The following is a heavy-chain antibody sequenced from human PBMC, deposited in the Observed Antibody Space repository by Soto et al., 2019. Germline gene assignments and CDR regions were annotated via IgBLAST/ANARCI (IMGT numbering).Heavy chain of an antibody. CDR3: ARVKAAAVFPYYYYGMGV. Sequence: SETLFLSWTVSGGSISSYYWSWIRQPPGKGLEWIGYIYYSGSTNYNPSLKSRVTISVDTSKNQFSLKLSSVTAADTAVYYCARVKAAAVFPYYYYGMGVWGKGTTVTVSS. CDR2: IYYSGST. D-gene: IGHD6-13*01. CDR1: GGSISSYY. J-gene: IGHJ6*04. V-gene: IGHV4-59*01.